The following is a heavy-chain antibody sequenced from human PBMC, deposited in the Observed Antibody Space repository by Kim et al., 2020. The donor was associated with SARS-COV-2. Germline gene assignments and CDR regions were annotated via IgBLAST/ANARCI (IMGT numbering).Heavy chain of an antibody. D-gene: IGHD5-12*01. J-gene: IGHJ5*02. CDR2: IYYSGST. CDR3: ARGLGSYSGYDPPSS. Sequence: SETLSLTCTVSGGSISSYYWSWIRQPPGKGLEWIGYIYYSGSTNYNPSLKSRVTISVDTSKNQFSLKLSSVTAADTAVYYCARGLGSYSGYDPPSSWGQGTLVTVSS. V-gene: IGHV4-59*01. CDR1: GGSISSYY.